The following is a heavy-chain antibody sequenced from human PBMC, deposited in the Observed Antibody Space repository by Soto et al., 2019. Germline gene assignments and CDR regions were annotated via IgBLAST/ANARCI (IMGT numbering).Heavy chain of an antibody. D-gene: IGHD3-22*01. V-gene: IGHV1-69*01. CDR2: IIPIFGTA. J-gene: IGHJ4*02. CDR3: ARGRNYYDSSGYYSPFDY. Sequence: RASVKVSCKAAGGTFSSYAISWVRQAPGQGLEWMGGIIPIFGTANYAQKFQGRVTITADESTSTAYMELSSLRSEDTAVYYCARGRNYYDSSGYYSPFDYWGQGTLVTVSS. CDR1: GGTFSSYA.